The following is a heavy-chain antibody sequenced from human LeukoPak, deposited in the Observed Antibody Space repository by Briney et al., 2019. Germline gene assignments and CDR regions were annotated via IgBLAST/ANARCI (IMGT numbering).Heavy chain of an antibody. Sequence: PGRSLRLSCAASGFTFSSYGMHWVRQAPGKGLEWVAVIWYDGSNKYYADSVRGRFTISRDNSKNTLYLQMNSLRAEETAVYYCAKDPDSDSSGYYYDDAFDIWGQGTMVTVSS. CDR2: IWYDGSNK. CDR3: AKDPDSDSSGYYYDDAFDI. CDR1: GFTFSSYG. D-gene: IGHD3-22*01. J-gene: IGHJ3*02. V-gene: IGHV3-33*06.